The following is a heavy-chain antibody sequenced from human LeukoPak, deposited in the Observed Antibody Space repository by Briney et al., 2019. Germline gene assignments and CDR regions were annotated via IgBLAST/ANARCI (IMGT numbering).Heavy chain of an antibody. J-gene: IGHJ5*02. CDR3: ARDKRGANWIDP. Sequence: SGGSLRLSCSASGFTFSTYTMNWVRQAPGKGLEWVSSISGSSTYIYYADSVKGRCTISRDNAKNSLYLQMNSLRVEDTAVYYCARDKRGANWIDPWGQGTLVTVSS. CDR2: ISGSSTYI. CDR1: GFTFSTYT. D-gene: IGHD1-26*01. V-gene: IGHV3-21*01.